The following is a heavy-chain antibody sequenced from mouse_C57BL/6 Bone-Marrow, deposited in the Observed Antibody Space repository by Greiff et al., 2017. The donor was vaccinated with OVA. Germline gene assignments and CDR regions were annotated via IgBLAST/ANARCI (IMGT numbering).Heavy chain of an antibody. CDR2: IWTGGGP. Sequence: VKLMESGPGLVAPSQSLSITCTVSGFSLTSYAISWVRQPPGKGLEWLGVIWTGGGPNYNSALKSRLSISKDNSKSQVFIKMNSLQTDDTARYYCARMEQITTETFAYWGQGTLVTVSA. CDR1: GFSLTSYA. CDR3: ARMEQITTETFAY. V-gene: IGHV2-9-1*01. D-gene: IGHD1-1*01. J-gene: IGHJ3*01.